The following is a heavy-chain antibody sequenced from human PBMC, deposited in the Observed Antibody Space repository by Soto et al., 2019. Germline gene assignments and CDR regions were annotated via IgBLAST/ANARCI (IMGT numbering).Heavy chain of an antibody. V-gene: IGHV1-3*01. D-gene: IGHD2-8*02. CDR3: ARGGGVPFFYYYYGMDV. CDR2: LNAANGDT. CDR1: GYIFTNYG. J-gene: IGHJ6*02. Sequence: GASVKVSCKASGYIFTNYGIHWMRQAPGQRLEWMGWLNAANGDTICSPNLQGRVTITRDAPASTAYMELSSLRSEDTAVYYCARGGGVPFFYYYYGMDVWGQGTTVTVSS.